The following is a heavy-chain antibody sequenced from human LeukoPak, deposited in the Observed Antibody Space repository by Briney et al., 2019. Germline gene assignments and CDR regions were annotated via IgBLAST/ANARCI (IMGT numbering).Heavy chain of an antibody. V-gene: IGHV4-30-4*08. CDR3: ARSITMVRGVIRDY. CDR1: GGSISSGDYY. J-gene: IGHJ4*02. Sequence: SQTLSLACTVSGGSISSGDYYWSWIRQPPGKGLAWIGYIYYSGSTYYNPSLKSRVTISVDTSKNQFSLKLSSVTAADTAVYYCARSITMVRGVIRDYWGQGTLVTVSS. D-gene: IGHD3-10*01. CDR2: IYYSGST.